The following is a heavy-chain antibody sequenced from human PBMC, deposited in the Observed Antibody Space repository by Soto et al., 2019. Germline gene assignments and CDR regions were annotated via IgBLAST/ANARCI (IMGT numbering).Heavy chain of an antibody. Sequence: PSETLSLTCTVSGGSISSSSYYWGWIRQPPGKGLEWIGSIYYSGSTYYSPSLKSRVTISVDTSKNQFSLKLSSVTAADTAVYYCARHNPPYDFWSGYSYYFDYWGQGTLVTVSS. V-gene: IGHV4-39*01. CDR2: IYYSGST. CDR3: ARHNPPYDFWSGYSYYFDY. CDR1: GGSISSSSYY. J-gene: IGHJ4*02. D-gene: IGHD3-3*01.